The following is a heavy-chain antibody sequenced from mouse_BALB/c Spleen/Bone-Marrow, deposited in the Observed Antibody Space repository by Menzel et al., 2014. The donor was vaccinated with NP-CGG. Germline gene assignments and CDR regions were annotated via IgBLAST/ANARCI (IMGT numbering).Heavy chain of an antibody. CDR1: GFTFTDYY. CDR2: IRNKANGYTI. CDR3: TRDGYAGGVRRYDY. D-gene: IGHD2-2*01. V-gene: IGHV7-3*02. J-gene: IGHJ2*01. Sequence: EVMLVESGGGLVQPGGSLSLSCATSGFTFTDYYMNWVRQPPGKALEWLGFIRNKANGYTIEYSASVKGRFTITRDNSQSILYLQMNTLSANNRPTYYCTRDGYAGGVRRYDYWGQDTTLTVSS.